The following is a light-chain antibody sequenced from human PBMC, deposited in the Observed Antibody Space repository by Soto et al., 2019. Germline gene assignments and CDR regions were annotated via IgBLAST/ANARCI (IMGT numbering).Light chain of an antibody. V-gene: IGLV1-51*01. CDR2: DNY. CDR3: GTWDTSLSVGV. J-gene: IGLJ3*02. Sequence: QSVLTQPPSVSAAPGQKVTISCSGSNSNIGNNYVAWYRQVPGTVPKLLIYDNYKRASGIPARFSGSKSGTSATLGITGLQTGDEADYYCGTWDTSLSVGVFGGGTKLTVL. CDR1: NSNIGNNY.